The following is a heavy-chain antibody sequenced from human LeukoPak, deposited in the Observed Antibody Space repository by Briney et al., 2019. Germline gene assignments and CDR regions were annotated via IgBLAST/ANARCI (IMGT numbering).Heavy chain of an antibody. CDR1: GFTFSSYA. D-gene: IGHD2-2*01. J-gene: IGHJ4*02. V-gene: IGHV3-30-3*01. Sequence: PGGSLRPSCAASGFTFSSYAMHWVRQAPGKGLEWVAVISYDGSNKYYADSVKGRFTISRDNSKNTLYLQMNSLRAEDTAVYYCARVPKYDIVVVPAVWGVIDYWGQGTLVTVSS. CDR3: ARVPKYDIVVVPAVWGVIDY. CDR2: ISYDGSNK.